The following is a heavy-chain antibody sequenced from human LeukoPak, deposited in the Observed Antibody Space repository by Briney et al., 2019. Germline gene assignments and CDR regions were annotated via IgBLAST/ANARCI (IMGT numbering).Heavy chain of an antibody. CDR3: ARGLDFTDIVAEYYFDY. D-gene: IGHD5-12*01. CDR2: INHSGST. J-gene: IGHJ4*02. Sequence: SETLSLTCAVYGGSFSGYYWSWIRQPPGKGLEWIGEINHSGSTNYIPSLKSRVTISVDTSKNQFSLKLSSVTAADTAVYYCARGLDFTDIVAEYYFDYWGQGTLVTVSS. CDR1: GGSFSGYY. V-gene: IGHV4-34*01.